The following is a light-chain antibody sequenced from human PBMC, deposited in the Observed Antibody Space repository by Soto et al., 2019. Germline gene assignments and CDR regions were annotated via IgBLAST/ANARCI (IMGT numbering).Light chain of an antibody. CDR2: GAS. CDR3: KQYDNFPRT. CDR1: QSVTSGD. V-gene: IGKV3-20*01. Sequence: EIVLTQSPGTLSLSPGETATLSCRASQSVTSGDLAWYQQKPGQAPRLLMYGASRRITGVPDRFSGSGSGTEFTLTISRLQPEDFAVYYRKQYDNFPRTLGRGTEVQIK. J-gene: IGKJ1*01.